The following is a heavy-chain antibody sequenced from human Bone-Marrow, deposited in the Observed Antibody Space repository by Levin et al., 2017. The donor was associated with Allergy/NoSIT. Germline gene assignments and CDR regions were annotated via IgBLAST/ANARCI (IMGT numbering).Heavy chain of an antibody. CDR1: GFTFRNYV. V-gene: IGHV3-23*01. CDR3: AKDPDYGDYSNYWYFDL. CDR2: ISGSADST. J-gene: IGHJ2*01. Sequence: QSGGSLRLSCAASGFTFRNYVVSWVRQVPGKGLEWVSAISGSADSTYYADSVKGRFTISRDNSKNTLYLQMNSLRAEDTAVYYCAKDPDYGDYSNYWYFDLWGRGTLVTVSS. D-gene: IGHD4-17*01.